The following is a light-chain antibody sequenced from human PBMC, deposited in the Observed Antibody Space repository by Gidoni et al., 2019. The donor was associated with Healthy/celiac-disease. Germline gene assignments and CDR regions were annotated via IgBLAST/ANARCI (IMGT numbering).Light chain of an antibody. J-gene: IGKJ2*01. CDR2: WAT. Sequence: DIVMTQSPDSLAVSLGERATIYCKSSHSVLSSSNNKNYLAWYQQKPGQPPKLLIYWATTRESGVPDRFSGSGSGTDFTLTISSLQAEDVAVYYCQQYYSTPPYTFGQGTKLEIK. CDR1: HSVLSSSNNKNY. CDR3: QQYYSTPPYT. V-gene: IGKV4-1*01.